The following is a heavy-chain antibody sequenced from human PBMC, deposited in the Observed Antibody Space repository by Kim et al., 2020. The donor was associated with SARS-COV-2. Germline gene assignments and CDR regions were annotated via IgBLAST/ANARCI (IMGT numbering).Heavy chain of an antibody. CDR3: AKDFSIVVVVAAPYFDY. Sequence: GGSLRLSCAASGFTFSSYGMHWVRQAPGKGLEWVAVISYDGSNKYYADSVKGRFTISRDNSKNTLYLQMNSLRAEDTAVYYCAKDFSIVVVVAAPYFDYWGQGTLGTVSP. J-gene: IGHJ4*02. CDR1: GFTFSSYG. V-gene: IGHV3-30*18. CDR2: ISYDGSNK. D-gene: IGHD2-15*01.